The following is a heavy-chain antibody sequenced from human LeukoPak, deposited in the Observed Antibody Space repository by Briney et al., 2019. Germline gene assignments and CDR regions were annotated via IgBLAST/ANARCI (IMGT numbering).Heavy chain of an antibody. CDR3: ARDPQQQLMKNYNRFDP. D-gene: IGHD6-13*01. CDR1: VYTFTIYG. J-gene: IGHJ5*02. CDR2: ISAYNGNT. V-gene: IGHV1-18*01. Sequence: ASVMVSCMASVYTFTIYGISWVRQAPGQGLEWMGWISAYNGNTNYAQKLQGRVTMTTDTSTSTAYMEQRSLRSDDTAVYYCARDPQQQLMKNYNRFDPWGHGTLFTVSS.